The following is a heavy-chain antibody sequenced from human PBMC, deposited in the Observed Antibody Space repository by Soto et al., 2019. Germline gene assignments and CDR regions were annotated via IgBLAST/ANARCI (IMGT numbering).Heavy chain of an antibody. CDR2: INEDGSVK. Sequence: PGGSLRLSCVDSGFTFSDSWMAWVRQFPGRGLEWVANINEDGSVKNYVDSVRGRFTVSRDNAKNSLYLQMNSLRVDDTALYYCKRDRAYNRFDFWGQGTLVTVYS. V-gene: IGHV3-7*01. CDR3: KRDRAYNRFDF. D-gene: IGHD1-1*01. J-gene: IGHJ4*02. CDR1: GFTFSDSW.